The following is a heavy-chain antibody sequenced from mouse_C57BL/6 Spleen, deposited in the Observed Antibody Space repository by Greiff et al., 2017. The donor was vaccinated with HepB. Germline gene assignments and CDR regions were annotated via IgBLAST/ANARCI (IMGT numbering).Heavy chain of an antibody. CDR3: GNWDYYYAMDY. CDR1: GYTFTSYW. CDR2: IHPNSGST. J-gene: IGHJ4*01. Sequence: VQLQQPGAELVKPGASVKLSCKASGYTFTSYWMHWVKQRPGQGLEWIGMIHPNSGSTNYNEKFKSKATLTVDKSSSTAYMQLSSLTSEDSAVYYCGNWDYYYAMDYWGQGTSVTVSS. D-gene: IGHD4-1*01. V-gene: IGHV1-64*01.